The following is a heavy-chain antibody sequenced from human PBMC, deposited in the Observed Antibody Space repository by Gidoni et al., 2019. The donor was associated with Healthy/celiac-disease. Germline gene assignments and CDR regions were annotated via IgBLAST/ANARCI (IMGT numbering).Heavy chain of an antibody. D-gene: IGHD3-3*02. CDR1: GFPFISYA. J-gene: IGHJ4*02. CDR2: ISGSGGST. Sequence: EVQPLESGGGLVQPGGSLRLSCAASGFPFISYAMSWVRQAPGKGLEWVSAISGSGGSTSYADSVKGRFTISRDNSKNTLYLQMNSLRAEDSSVYSCAKEVSRGPFDDGGQATLVTVSS. V-gene: IGHV3-23*01. CDR3: AKEVSRGPFDD.